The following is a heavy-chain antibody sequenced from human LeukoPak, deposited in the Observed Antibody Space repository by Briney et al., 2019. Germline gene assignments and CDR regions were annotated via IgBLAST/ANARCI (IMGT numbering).Heavy chain of an antibody. J-gene: IGHJ4*02. CDR1: GGSISSYY. CDR3: ARAPDYDFWSGDNVYYFDY. D-gene: IGHD3-3*01. Sequence: ASETLSLTCTVSGGSISSYYWSWIRQPPGKGLEWIGYIYYSGSTNYNPSLKSRVTISVDTSKNQFSLKLSSVTAADTAVYYCARAPDYDFWSGDNVYYFDYWGQGTLVTVSS. CDR2: IYYSGST. V-gene: IGHV4-59*08.